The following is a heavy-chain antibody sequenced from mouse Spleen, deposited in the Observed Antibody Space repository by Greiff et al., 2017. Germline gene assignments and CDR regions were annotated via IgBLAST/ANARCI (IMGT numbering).Heavy chain of an antibody. Sequence: VKLQESGAELARPGASVKLSCKASGYTFTSYGISWVKQRTGQGLEWIGEIYPRSGNTYYNEKFKGKATLTADKSSSTAYMELRSLTSEDSAVYFCARRAALYAMDYWGQGTSVTVSS. CDR3: ARRAALYAMDY. CDR2: IYPRSGNT. D-gene: IGHD1-2*01. V-gene: IGHV1-81*01. J-gene: IGHJ4*01. CDR1: GYTFTSYG.